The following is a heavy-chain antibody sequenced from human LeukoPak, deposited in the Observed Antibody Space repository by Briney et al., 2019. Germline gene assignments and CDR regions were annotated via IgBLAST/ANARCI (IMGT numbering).Heavy chain of an antibody. Sequence: SQTLSLTCAISGDSVSSNSAAWNWIRQSPSRGLEWLGRTYYRSKWYNDYAVSVKSRITINPDTSKNQFSLQLNSVTPEDTAVYYCARDFRYCSGGSCYNLFDYWGQGTLVTVSS. CDR1: GDSVSSNSAA. CDR2: TYYRSKWYN. D-gene: IGHD2-15*01. CDR3: ARDFRYCSGGSCYNLFDY. V-gene: IGHV6-1*01. J-gene: IGHJ4*02.